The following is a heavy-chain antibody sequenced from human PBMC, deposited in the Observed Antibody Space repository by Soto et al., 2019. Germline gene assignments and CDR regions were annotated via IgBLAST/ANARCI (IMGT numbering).Heavy chain of an antibody. CDR1: GFVFTNFA. V-gene: IGHV3-30*03. CDR3: TFPPNYYDSNGLDRTDF. J-gene: IGHJ4*02. Sequence: QVQLVQSGGGVVQPGRSLRLSCAASGFVFTNFAMHWVRQAPGEGLEWVAVVSYDGNIKYYADSVKGRFTISRDNSKNTVSLQMNSLRAEDTAVYYCTFPPNYYDSNGLDRTDFWGQGTLVTVSS. CDR2: VSYDGNIK. D-gene: IGHD3-22*01.